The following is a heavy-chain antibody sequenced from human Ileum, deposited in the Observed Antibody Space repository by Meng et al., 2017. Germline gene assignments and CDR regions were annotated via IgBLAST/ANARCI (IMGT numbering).Heavy chain of an antibody. CDR1: GFTFSRYA. D-gene: IGHD4-17*01. Sequence: DVVVGGLGGRRVRPGGSLRLSCAASGFTFSRYALSWVRQPPGKGLEWVAAISGSAGSTYYAESVKGRFTISRDNSKNTLYLQMNSLRAEDTAVYYCAKDPQGDGDYVCWGQGTLVTVSS. J-gene: IGHJ4*02. V-gene: IGHV3-23*04. CDR3: AKDPQGDGDYVC. CDR2: ISGSAGST.